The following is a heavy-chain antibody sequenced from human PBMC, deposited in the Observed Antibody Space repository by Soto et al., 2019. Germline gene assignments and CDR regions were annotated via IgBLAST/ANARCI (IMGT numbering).Heavy chain of an antibody. V-gene: IGHV4-39*01. CDR1: GGSISSSSYY. CDR2: IYYSGST. J-gene: IGHJ4*02. D-gene: IGHD1-7*01. CDR3: AIATRYHWNYVY. Sequence: QLQLQESGPGLVKPSETLSLTCTVAGGSISSSSYYWGWIRQPPWKGLEWIGSIYYSGSTYYNPSLKSRVTISVDTSKNQFSLKLSSVTAADTAVYYCAIATRYHWNYVYWGQGTLFTVSS.